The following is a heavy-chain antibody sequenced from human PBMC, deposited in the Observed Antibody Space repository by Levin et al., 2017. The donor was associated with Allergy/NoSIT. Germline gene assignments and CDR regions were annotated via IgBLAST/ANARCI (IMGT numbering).Heavy chain of an antibody. CDR1: GFTFSSYA. Sequence: AGGSLRLSCAASGFTFSSYAMSWVRQTPEKGLEWVSAISGSGGSTFYADSAKGRFTISRDNSKSTLYLQMNSLRAEDTAVYYCAKAPESNSRSGFDYWGQGTLVTVSS. V-gene: IGHV3-23*01. J-gene: IGHJ4*02. CDR3: AKAPESNSRSGFDY. CDR2: ISGSGGST. D-gene: IGHD3-3*01.